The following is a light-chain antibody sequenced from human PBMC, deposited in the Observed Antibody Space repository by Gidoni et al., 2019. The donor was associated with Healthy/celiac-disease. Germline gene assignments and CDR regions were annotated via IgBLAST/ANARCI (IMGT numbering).Light chain of an antibody. CDR3: QQRSNWPLFT. J-gene: IGKJ3*01. V-gene: IGKV3-11*01. Sequence: ATLSCRASQSVSSYLAWYQQKPGQAPRLLIYEASNRATGIPARFSGSGSGTDFTLTISSLEPEDFAVYYCQQRSNWPLFTFGPGTKVEIK. CDR1: QSVSSY. CDR2: EAS.